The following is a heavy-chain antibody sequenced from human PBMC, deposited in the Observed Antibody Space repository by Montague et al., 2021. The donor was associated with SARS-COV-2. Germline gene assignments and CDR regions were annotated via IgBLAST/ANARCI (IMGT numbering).Heavy chain of an antibody. Sequence: SETLSLTCTVSGGSISSSSYYWGWIRQPPGKGLEWIGSIYYSGSTYYNPSLKSRVTISVDTSKNQFSLKLSSVTAADTAVYYCARNPADYYGSGNYPTWENWFDPWGQGTLVTVSS. V-gene: IGHV4-39*01. CDR3: ARNPADYYGSGNYPTWENWFDP. CDR1: GGSISSSSYY. CDR2: IYYSGST. D-gene: IGHD3-10*01. J-gene: IGHJ5*02.